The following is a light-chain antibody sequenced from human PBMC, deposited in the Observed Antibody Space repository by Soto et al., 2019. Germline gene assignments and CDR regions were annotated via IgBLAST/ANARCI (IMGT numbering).Light chain of an antibody. Sequence: QPVLTQSSSASASLGSSVKLTCTLSSGHSSYIIAWHQQQPGKAPRYLMKLEGSGSYNKGSGVPDRFSGSSSGADRYLTISNLQSEDEADYYCETWDNSTWVFGGGTKLTVL. CDR1: SGHSSYI. CDR2: LEGSGSY. V-gene: IGLV4-60*03. J-gene: IGLJ3*02. CDR3: ETWDNSTWV.